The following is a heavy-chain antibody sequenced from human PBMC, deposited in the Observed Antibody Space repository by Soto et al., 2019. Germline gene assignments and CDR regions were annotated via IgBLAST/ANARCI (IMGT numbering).Heavy chain of an antibody. V-gene: IGHV1-69*04. D-gene: IGHD4-4*01. CDR1: GGTFSTYT. Sequence: SVKVSCQASGGTFSTYTITWGRQAPGQGLEWMGRIIPIIGIINYAQKFQGRVTISADKFTGTAYMELTGLRSDDTAVYYCAGDPDSHYNDSHASSYPWGQGTLVTVSS. CDR2: IIPIIGII. CDR3: AGDPDSHYNDSHASSYP. J-gene: IGHJ4*02.